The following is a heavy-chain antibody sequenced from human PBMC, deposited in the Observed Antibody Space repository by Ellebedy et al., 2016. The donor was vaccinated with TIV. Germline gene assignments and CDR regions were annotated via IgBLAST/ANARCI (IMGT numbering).Heavy chain of an antibody. D-gene: IGHD3-22*01. Sequence: SETLSLTXAVSGGSIGSGGCSWSWIRQPPGKGLEWIGYIYHSGSTYYNPSLKSRVTISVDTSKNQFSLKLSSVTAADTAVYYCARWLDYYDSSGYYSRGFDYWGQGTLVTVSS. V-gene: IGHV4-30-2*01. CDR3: ARWLDYYDSSGYYSRGFDY. J-gene: IGHJ4*02. CDR1: GGSIGSGGCS. CDR2: IYHSGST.